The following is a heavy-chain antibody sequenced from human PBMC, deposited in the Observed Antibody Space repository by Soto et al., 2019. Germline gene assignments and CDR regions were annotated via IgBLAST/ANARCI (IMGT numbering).Heavy chain of an antibody. J-gene: IGHJ4*02. V-gene: IGHV3-73*01. Sequence: QSGGSLRLSCAASGFTFSGSAMHWVRQASGKGLEWVGRIRSKANSYAKAYAASVKGRFTISRDDSKNTAYLQMNSLKTEDTAAYYCTSSGQLGTYSGYWGQGTLVTVSS. CDR1: GFTFSGSA. CDR2: IRSKANSYAK. D-gene: IGHD6-13*01. CDR3: TSSGQLGTYSGY.